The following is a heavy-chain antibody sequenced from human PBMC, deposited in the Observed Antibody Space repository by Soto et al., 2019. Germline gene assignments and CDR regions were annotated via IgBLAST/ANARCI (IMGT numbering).Heavy chain of an antibody. CDR1: GGSISSGGYS. CDR2: IYHSGST. V-gene: IGHV4-30-2*01. J-gene: IGHJ5*02. Sequence: SETLSLTCAVSGGSISSGGYSWSWIRQPPGKGLEWIGYIYHSGSTFYNPSLKSRVTISIDKSKNQFSLKLGYVTAADTAVYYCASVAVPRPIWWYNWLEPWRELHLVIFCS. D-gene: IGHD2-15*01. CDR3: ASVAVPRPIWWYNWLEP.